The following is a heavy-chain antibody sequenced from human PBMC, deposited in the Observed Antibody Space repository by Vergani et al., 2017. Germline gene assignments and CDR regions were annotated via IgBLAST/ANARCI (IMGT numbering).Heavy chain of an antibody. V-gene: IGHV1-69*08. CDR2: IIPIFGTA. CDR1: GGTFSSYT. CDR3: ARRCGGDCSNYYYYGMDV. J-gene: IGHJ6*02. Sequence: QVQLVQSGAEVKKPGSSVKVSCKASGGTFSSYTISWVRQAPGQGLEWMGRIIPIFGTANYAQKFQGRVTITADESTSTAYMELSSLRSEDTAVYYCARRCGGDCSNYYYYGMDVWGQGTTVTVSS. D-gene: IGHD2-21*02.